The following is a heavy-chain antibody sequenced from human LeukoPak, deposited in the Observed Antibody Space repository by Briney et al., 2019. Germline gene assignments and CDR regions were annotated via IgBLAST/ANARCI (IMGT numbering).Heavy chain of an antibody. CDR3: ARARYIIAAAGTSANYFDY. CDR2: ISAYNGNT. D-gene: IGHD6-13*01. CDR1: GYTFTSYG. Sequence: ASVKVSCKASGYTFTSYGISWVRQAPGQRLEWMGWISAYNGNTNYAQKLQGRVTMTTDTSTSTAYMELRSLRSDDTAVYYCARARYIIAAAGTSANYFDYWGQGTLVTVSS. J-gene: IGHJ4*02. V-gene: IGHV1-18*01.